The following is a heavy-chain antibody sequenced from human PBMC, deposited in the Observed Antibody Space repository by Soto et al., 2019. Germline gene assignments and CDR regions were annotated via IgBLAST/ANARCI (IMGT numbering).Heavy chain of an antibody. V-gene: IGHV4-39*01. J-gene: IGHJ4*02. CDR2: IYYSGSP. CDR1: GGSISGSYYY. CDR3: AIHTFCGGDCYLGPISAQYFDY. D-gene: IGHD2-21*02. Sequence: SETLSLTCTVSGGSISGSYYYWGWIRQSPGKGLEWIASIYYSGSPYYNPSLKSRVTISVDTSKNQFSLKLTSVTAADTAVYYCAIHTFCGGDCYLGPISAQYFDYWGQGTLVTVSS.